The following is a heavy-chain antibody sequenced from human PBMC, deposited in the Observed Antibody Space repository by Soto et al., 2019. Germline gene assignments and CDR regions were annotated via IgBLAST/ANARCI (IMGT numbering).Heavy chain of an antibody. CDR1: GFTFSSYE. D-gene: IGHD3-9*01. CDR2: ISSSGSTI. Sequence: GGSLRLSCAASGFTFSSYEMNWVRQAPGKGLEWVSYISSSGSTIYYADSVKGRFTISRDNAKNSLYLQMNSLRAEDTAVYYCASYILTGYSNWFDPWGQGTLVTVSS. CDR3: ASYILTGYSNWFDP. V-gene: IGHV3-48*03. J-gene: IGHJ5*02.